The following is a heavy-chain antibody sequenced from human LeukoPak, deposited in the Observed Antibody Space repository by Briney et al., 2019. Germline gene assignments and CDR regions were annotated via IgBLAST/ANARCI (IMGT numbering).Heavy chain of an antibody. CDR2: INSDGSST. J-gene: IGHJ4*02. V-gene: IGHV3-74*01. D-gene: IGHD3-10*01. CDR1: GFTFSSYW. CDR3: ARKMVRGVVDY. Sequence: PGGSLRLSCAASGFTFSSYWMHWVRQAPGKGLVWVSRINSDGSSTIYADSVKGRFTISRDNAKNTLYLQMNSLRAEDTAVYYCARKMVRGVVDYWGQGTLVTVSS.